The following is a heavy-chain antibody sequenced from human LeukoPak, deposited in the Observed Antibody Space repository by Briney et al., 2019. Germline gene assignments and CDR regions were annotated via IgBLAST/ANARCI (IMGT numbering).Heavy chain of an antibody. CDR2: TNPNSGGT. Sequence: ASVKVSCKASGYTFTGYFLHWVRRAPGQGFEWMGWTNPNSGGTYYTQRFQGRVTMTRDTSISTAYMELSSLRSDDTAVYYCARAQSLTAPAGTFANSWGQGTLVTVSS. CDR3: ARAQSLTAPAGTFANS. V-gene: IGHV1-2*02. D-gene: IGHD6-13*01. J-gene: IGHJ4*02. CDR1: GYTFTGYF.